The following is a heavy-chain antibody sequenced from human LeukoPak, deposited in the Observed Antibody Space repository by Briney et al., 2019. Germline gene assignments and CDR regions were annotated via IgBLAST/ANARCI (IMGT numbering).Heavy chain of an antibody. CDR1: GASISNYY. CDR2: IYYSGGT. J-gene: IGHJ6*02. Sequence: PSETLSLTCTVSGASISNYYWSWIRQPPXXXXEWIGYIYYSGGTNYNPSLRSRVTISVDTSRKQFSLQLTSVTAADTAVYYCARIMGTAWGMDVWGQGTTVTVSS. CDR3: ARIMGTAWGMDV. V-gene: IGHV4-59*01. D-gene: IGHD2-8*01.